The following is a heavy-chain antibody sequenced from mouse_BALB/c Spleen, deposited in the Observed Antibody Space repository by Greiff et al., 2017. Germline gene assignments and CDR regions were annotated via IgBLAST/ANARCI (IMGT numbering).Heavy chain of an antibody. D-gene: IGHD4-1*02. CDR2: ISSGGSYT. J-gene: IGHJ2*01. CDR1: GFTFSSYA. V-gene: IGHV5-9-3*01. CDR3: ARPPTGNYFDY. Sequence: EVQGVESGGGLVKPGGSLKLSCAASGFTFSSYAMSWVRQTPEKRLEWVATISSGGSYTYYPDSVKGRFTISRDNAKNTLYLQMSSLRSEDTAMYYCARPPTGNYFDYWGQGTTLTVSS.